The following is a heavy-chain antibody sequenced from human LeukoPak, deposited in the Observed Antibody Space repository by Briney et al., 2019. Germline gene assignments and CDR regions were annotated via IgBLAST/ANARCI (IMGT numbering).Heavy chain of an antibody. Sequence: ASVEVSCKVSGYTLTELSMHWVRQAPGKGLEWMGGSDPEDGETIYAQKFQGRVTMTEDTSTDTAYMDLSSLRSEDTAFYYCAAPAVADRYYFDYWGQGTLVTVSS. CDR1: GYTLTELS. CDR2: SDPEDGET. V-gene: IGHV1-24*01. CDR3: AAPAVADRYYFDY. J-gene: IGHJ4*02. D-gene: IGHD6-19*01.